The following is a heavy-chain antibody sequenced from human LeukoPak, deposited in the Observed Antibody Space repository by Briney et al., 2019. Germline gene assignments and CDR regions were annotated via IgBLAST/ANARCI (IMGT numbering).Heavy chain of an antibody. J-gene: IGHJ4*02. V-gene: IGHV1-24*01. D-gene: IGHD3-22*01. CDR3: ARAHDSSGYQPPEDY. CDR1: GYTLTELS. Sequence: ASVKVSCKVSGYTLTELSMHWVRQAPGKGLEWMGGFDPEDGETIYAQKFQGRVTMTEDTSTDTAYMELSSLRSEDTAVYYCARAHDSSGYQPPEDYWGQGTLVTVSS. CDR2: FDPEDGET.